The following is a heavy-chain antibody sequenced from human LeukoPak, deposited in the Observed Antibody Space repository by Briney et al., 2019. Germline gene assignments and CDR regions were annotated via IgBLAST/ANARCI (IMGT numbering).Heavy chain of an antibody. CDR3: AKEVGDCANGVCYITPDY. CDR1: GFTFSCYA. V-gene: IGHV3-23*01. D-gene: IGHD2-8*01. CDR2: ISGSGGST. Sequence: GGSLRLSCAASGFTFSCYAMSWVRQAPGKGLEWVSAISGSGGSTYYADSVKGRFTISRDNSKNTLYLQMNSLRAEDTAVYYCAKEVGDCANGVCYITPDYWGQGTLVTVSS. J-gene: IGHJ4*02.